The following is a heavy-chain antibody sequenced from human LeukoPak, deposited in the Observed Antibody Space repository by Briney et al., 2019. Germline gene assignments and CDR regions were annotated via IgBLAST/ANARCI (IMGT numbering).Heavy chain of an antibody. CDR3: AKDLFRYCSSTSCYKGGYDAFDI. J-gene: IGHJ3*02. D-gene: IGHD2-2*02. CDR1: GFTFDDYA. Sequence: PGRSLRLSCAASGFTFDDYAMHWVRQAPGKGLEWVSGISWNSGSIGYADSVKGRFTISRDNAKNSLYLQMNSLRAEDTALYYCAKDLFRYCSSTSCYKGGYDAFDIWGQGTMATVSS. CDR2: ISWNSGSI. V-gene: IGHV3-9*01.